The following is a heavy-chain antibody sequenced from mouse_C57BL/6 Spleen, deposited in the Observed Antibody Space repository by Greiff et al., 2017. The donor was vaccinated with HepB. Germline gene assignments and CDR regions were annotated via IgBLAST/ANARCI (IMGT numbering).Heavy chain of an antibody. V-gene: IGHV1-39*01. CDR3: ARSPYYYGSSDWYFEV. Sequence: EVKLMESGPELVKPGASVKISCKASGYSFTDYNMNWVKQSNGKSLEWIGVINPNYGTTSYNQKFKGKATLTVDQSSSTAYMQLNSLTSEDSAVYYCARSPYYYGSSDWYFEVWGTGTTVTVSS. CDR2: INPNYGTT. CDR1: GYSFTDYN. J-gene: IGHJ1*03. D-gene: IGHD1-1*01.